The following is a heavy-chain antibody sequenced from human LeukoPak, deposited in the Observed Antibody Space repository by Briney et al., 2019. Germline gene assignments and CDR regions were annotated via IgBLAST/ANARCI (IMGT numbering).Heavy chain of an antibody. CDR1: GYTFTSYG. V-gene: IGHV1-18*01. D-gene: IGHD5-24*01. CDR2: ISAYNGNT. CDR3: ARVTEMATGGFWFDP. J-gene: IGHJ5*02. Sequence: ASVKVSCKASGYTFTSYGISWVRQAPGQGLEWMGWISAYNGNTNYAQKLQGRVTMTTDTSTSTAYMELRSLRSDDTAVYHCARVTEMATGGFWFDPWGQGTLVTVSS.